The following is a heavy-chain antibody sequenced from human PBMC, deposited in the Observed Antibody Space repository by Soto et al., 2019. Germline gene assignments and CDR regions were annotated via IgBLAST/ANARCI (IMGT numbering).Heavy chain of an antibody. Sequence: PSETLSLTCTVSDGSISTYFCNWIRQPAGKGLEWIGRIDNSGNTNYNPSLKSRVTMSADTSRNQFSLKLNSVTAADTAVYYCARGGQDFWSGPFDYWGQGALVPVSS. D-gene: IGHD3-3*01. CDR1: DGSISTYF. CDR3: ARGGQDFWSGPFDY. J-gene: IGHJ4*02. CDR2: IDNSGNT. V-gene: IGHV4-4*07.